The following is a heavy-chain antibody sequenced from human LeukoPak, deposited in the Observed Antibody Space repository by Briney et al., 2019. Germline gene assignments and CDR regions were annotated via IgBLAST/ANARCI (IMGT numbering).Heavy chain of an antibody. D-gene: IGHD6-19*01. CDR1: GCTFSRYA. CDR2: ISGSGGST. V-gene: IGHV3-23*01. J-gene: IGHJ4*02. Sequence: GGSLSLSCAGSGCTFSRYAMSWVGQAAGKGLEWVSAISGSGGSTYYADSVKGRFTISRDNSENTLYLQMNSLRAEDTAVYYCARDTSSGWNFDYWGQGTLVTVSS. CDR3: ARDTSSGWNFDY.